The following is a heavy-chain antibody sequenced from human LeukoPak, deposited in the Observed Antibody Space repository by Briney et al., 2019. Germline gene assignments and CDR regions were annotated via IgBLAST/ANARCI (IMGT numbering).Heavy chain of an antibody. CDR1: GFTFRNYA. V-gene: IGHV3-23*01. J-gene: IGHJ6*02. CDR3: AKWLGYCTSTSCYGMDV. CDR2: VSGSGGST. D-gene: IGHD2-2*01. Sequence: GGSLRLSCAASGFTFRNYAMSWVRQPPGKGLEWVSGVSGSGGSTYYTDSVKGRFTISRDNSENTVYLQMNSLRADDTAVYYCAKWLGYCTSTSCYGMDVWGQGTTVTVSS.